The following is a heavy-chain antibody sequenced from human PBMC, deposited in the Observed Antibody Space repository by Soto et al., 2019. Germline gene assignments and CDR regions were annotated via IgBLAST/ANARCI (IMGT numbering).Heavy chain of an antibody. D-gene: IGHD6-13*01. CDR1: GGSISTYY. Sequence: SETLSLTCTVSGGSISTYYWSWIRQPAGKGLEWIGRIDTSGNTNYSPSLKSRVTMSVDTSKKQFSLKLTSVTAADTAVYYCARYSSNWFQTEGMDVWGQGTTVTVSS. CDR3: ARYSSNWFQTEGMDV. J-gene: IGHJ6*02. CDR2: IDTSGNT. V-gene: IGHV4-4*07.